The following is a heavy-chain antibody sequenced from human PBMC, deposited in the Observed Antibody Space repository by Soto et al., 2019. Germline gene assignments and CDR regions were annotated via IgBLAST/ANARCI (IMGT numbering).Heavy chain of an antibody. CDR2: IYYSGTT. V-gene: IGHV4-59*08. CDR3: ARQSVGYYCYGVDV. J-gene: IGHJ6*02. Sequence: SETLSLSCTVSGGSIIDYYWSWIRQPPGKGLEWIGYIYYSGTTDYSPSLKSRVTVSVDTSKNQFSLKLSSVTAADSVIYYGARQSVGYYCYGVDVMGQRSSVIVSS. D-gene: IGHD1-26*01. CDR1: GGSIIDYY.